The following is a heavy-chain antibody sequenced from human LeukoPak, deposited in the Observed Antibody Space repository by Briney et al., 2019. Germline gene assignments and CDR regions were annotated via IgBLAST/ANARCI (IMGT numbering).Heavy chain of an antibody. Sequence: GGSLRLSCAASGFTFSSYSMNWVRQAPGKGLEWVSSISSSSSYIYYADSVKGRFTISRDNAKNSLYLQMNSLRAEDTAVYYCARGERFGENVYYYYGMDVWGQGTTVTVPS. V-gene: IGHV3-21*01. D-gene: IGHD3-10*01. CDR2: ISSSSSYI. J-gene: IGHJ6*02. CDR3: ARGERFGENVYYYYGMDV. CDR1: GFTFSSYS.